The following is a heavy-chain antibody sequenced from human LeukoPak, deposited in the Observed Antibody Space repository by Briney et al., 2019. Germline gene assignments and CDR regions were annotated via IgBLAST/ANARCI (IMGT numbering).Heavy chain of an antibody. V-gene: IGHV5-51*01. CDR3: ARLELGSGWPVRGGDNWFDP. CDR2: IYPGDSDT. CDR1: GYSFTSYW. Sequence: GESLKISCKGSGYSFTSYWIGWVRQMPGKGLEWMGIIYPGDSDTRYSPSFQGQVTISADKSISTAYLQWSSLRASDTAMYYCARLELGSGWPVRGGDNWFDPWGQGTLVTVSS. D-gene: IGHD6-19*01. J-gene: IGHJ5*02.